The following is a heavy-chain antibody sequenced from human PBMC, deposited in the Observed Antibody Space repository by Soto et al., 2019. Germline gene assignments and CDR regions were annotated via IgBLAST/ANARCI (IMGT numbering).Heavy chain of an antibody. D-gene: IGHD1-1*01. Sequence: PGGSLRLSCAASGFTFSSYGMHWVRQAPGKGLEWVAVISYDGSNKYYADSVKGRFTISRDNSKNTLYLQMNSLRAEDTAVYYCANYENWNPGYYWGQGTLVTVSS. J-gene: IGHJ4*02. V-gene: IGHV3-30*18. CDR3: ANYENWNPGYY. CDR2: ISYDGSNK. CDR1: GFTFSSYG.